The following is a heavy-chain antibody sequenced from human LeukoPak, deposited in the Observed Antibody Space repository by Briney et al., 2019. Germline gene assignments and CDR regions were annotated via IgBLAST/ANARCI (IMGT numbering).Heavy chain of an antibody. J-gene: IGHJ4*02. CDR1: GFTFSTSA. CDR2: IDYDSSHI. V-gene: IGHV3-21*01. CDR3: ARDPLRYLRVGHYDY. Sequence: GGSLRLSCAASGFTFSTSAMNWGRHVPGPGLERVSSIDYDSSHIYYAASVRGRFTISRDNARNTVYLQMNSLRVEDTAVYYCARDPLRYLRVGHYDYWGQGTLVAVSS. D-gene: IGHD3-9*01.